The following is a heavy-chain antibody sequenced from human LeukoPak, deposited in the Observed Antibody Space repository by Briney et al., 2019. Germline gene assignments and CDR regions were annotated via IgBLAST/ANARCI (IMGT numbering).Heavy chain of an antibody. J-gene: IGHJ4*02. CDR2: IYYSGST. D-gene: IGHD5-24*01. V-gene: IGHV4-30-4*01. Sequence: SQTLSLTCTVSGGSISSGDYYWSWIRQPPGKGLEWIGYIYYSGSTYYNPSLKSRVTISVDTSKNQFSLKLSSVTAADTAVYYCARGKRWLQPVPFLWGQGTLVTVSS. CDR3: ARGKRWLQPVPFL. CDR1: GGSISSGDYY.